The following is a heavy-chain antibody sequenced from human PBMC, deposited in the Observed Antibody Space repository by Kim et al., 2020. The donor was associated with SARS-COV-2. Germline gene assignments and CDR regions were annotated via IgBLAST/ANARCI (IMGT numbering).Heavy chain of an antibody. V-gene: IGHV1-2*06. Sequence: ASVKVSCKASGYTFTGYYMHWVRQAPGQGLEWMGRINPNSGGTNYAQKFQGSFTMTRDTSISTAYMELSRLRSDDTAVYYCARALYNWNYGAFDIWGQGTMVTVSS. CDR1: GYTFTGYY. J-gene: IGHJ3*02. CDR2: INPNSGGT. D-gene: IGHD1-7*01. CDR3: ARALYNWNYGAFDI.